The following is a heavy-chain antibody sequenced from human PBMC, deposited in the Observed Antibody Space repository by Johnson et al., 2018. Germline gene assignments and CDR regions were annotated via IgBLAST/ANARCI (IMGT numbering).Heavy chain of an antibody. V-gene: IGHV3-21*01. D-gene: IGHD3-22*01. J-gene: IGHJ3*02. CDR1: GFTFSSYS. CDR3: ANSRGYYDSSGYYAFDI. CDR2: ISSSSSYI. Sequence: VQLVQSGGGLVKPGGSLRLSCAASGFTFSSYSMNWVRQAPGKGLEWVSSISSSSSYIYYADSVKGRFTISRDNAKNSLYLQMNSLRAEDTAVYYCANSRGYYDSSGYYAFDIWGQGTTVTVSS.